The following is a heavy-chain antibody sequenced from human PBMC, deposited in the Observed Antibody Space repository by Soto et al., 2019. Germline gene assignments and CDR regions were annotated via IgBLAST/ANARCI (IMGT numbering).Heavy chain of an antibody. V-gene: IGHV4-31*03. J-gene: IGHJ6*02. D-gene: IGHD2-21*02. CDR2: IYYSGST. CDR1: GGSISSGGYY. CDR3: ARDRAGGNSYYYYGMDV. Sequence: SETLSLTCTVSGGSISSGGYYWSWIRRHPGKGLEWIGYIYYSGSTYYNPSLKSRVTISVDTSKNQFSLKLSSVTAADTAVYYCARDRAGGNSYYYYGMDVWGQGTTVTVSS.